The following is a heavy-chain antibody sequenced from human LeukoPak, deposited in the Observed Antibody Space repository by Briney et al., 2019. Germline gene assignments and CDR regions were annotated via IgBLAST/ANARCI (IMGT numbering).Heavy chain of an antibody. J-gene: IGHJ4*02. CDR2: IIPIFGTA. D-gene: IGHD1-26*01. V-gene: IGHV1-69*06. Sequence: SVKVSCKASGGTFSSYAISWVRQAPGQGLEWMGGIIPIFGTANYAQKFQGRVTITADKSTSTAYMELSSLRSEDTAVYYCTRVVLVGTTYSYFDYWGQGTLVTVSS. CDR1: GGTFSSYA. CDR3: TRVVLVGTTYSYFDY.